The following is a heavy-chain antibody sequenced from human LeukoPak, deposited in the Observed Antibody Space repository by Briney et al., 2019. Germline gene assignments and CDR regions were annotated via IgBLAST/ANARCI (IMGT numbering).Heavy chain of an antibody. D-gene: IGHD3-22*01. CDR1: GGSISSGGYY. Sequence: PSETLSLTCTVSGGSISSGGYYWSWIRQHPGKGLEWIGYIYYSGSTYYNPSLKSRVTISVDTSKNQFSLKLSSVTAADTAVYYCARSLDGDYYDSSGAFDYWGQGTLVTVSS. CDR2: IYYSGST. CDR3: ARSLDGDYYDSSGAFDY. V-gene: IGHV4-31*03. J-gene: IGHJ4*02.